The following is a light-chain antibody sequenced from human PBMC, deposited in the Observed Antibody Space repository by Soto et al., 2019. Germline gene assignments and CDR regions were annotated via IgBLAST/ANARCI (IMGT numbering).Light chain of an antibody. Sequence: MIMTQSPATLSECPGERVTLSCRTSHSVNSHVAWYQQKPGQAPRLLLYGASTRATGIPVRFSGSGFGTEFTLTISSLQSEDFAVYYCQQYKNWPLFGQGTRLEIK. CDR3: QQYKNWPL. V-gene: IGKV3-15*01. J-gene: IGKJ5*01. CDR2: GAS. CDR1: HSVNSH.